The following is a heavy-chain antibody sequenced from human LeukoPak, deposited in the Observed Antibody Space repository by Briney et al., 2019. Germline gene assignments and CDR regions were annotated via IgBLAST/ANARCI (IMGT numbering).Heavy chain of an antibody. V-gene: IGHV4-59*01. Sequence: PSETLSVTCTVSGGSISSYYWSWIRQPPGKGLEWIGYIYYSGSTNYNPSLKSRVTISVDTSKNQFSLKLSSVTAADTAVYYCASGITGTDLDYWGQGTLVTVSS. D-gene: IGHD1-7*01. CDR1: GGSISSYY. J-gene: IGHJ4*02. CDR3: ASGITGTDLDY. CDR2: IYYSGST.